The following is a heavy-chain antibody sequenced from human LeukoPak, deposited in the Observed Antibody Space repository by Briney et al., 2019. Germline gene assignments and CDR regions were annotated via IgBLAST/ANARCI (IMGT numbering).Heavy chain of an antibody. V-gene: IGHV3-30*02. CDR1: GFTFSSYG. CDR3: ATPFL. CDR2: IRYDGSNK. Sequence: GGSLRLSCAASGFTFSSYGMHWVRQAPGKGLEWVAFIRYDGSNKYYADSVEGRFTISRDNSKNTLYLQMNSLRAEDTAVYYCATPFLWGQGTLVTVSS. J-gene: IGHJ4*02. D-gene: IGHD2/OR15-2a*01.